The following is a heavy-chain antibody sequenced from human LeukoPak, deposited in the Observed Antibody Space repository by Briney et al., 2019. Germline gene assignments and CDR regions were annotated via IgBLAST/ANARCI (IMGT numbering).Heavy chain of an antibody. D-gene: IGHD3-10*01. Sequence: PGGSLRLSCAASGFTFSDYYMSWIRQAPGKGLEWVSYISSSGSTIYYADSVKGRFTISRDNAKNSLYLQMNSLRAEDTAVYYCARDKVITMVRGVILDVWGQGTTVTVSS. CDR2: ISSSGSTI. CDR3: ARDKVITMVRGVILDV. CDR1: GFTFSDYY. V-gene: IGHV3-11*01. J-gene: IGHJ6*02.